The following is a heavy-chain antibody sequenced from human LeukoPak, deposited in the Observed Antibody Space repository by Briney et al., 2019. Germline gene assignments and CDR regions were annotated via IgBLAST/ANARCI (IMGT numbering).Heavy chain of an antibody. CDR2: ISGSGGST. CDR3: ARVPSPETGENFDY. Sequence: GGSLRLSCAASGFTFSSYAMSWVRQAPGKGLEWVSAISGSGGSTYYADSVKGRFTISRDNSKNTLYLQMNSLRAEDTAVYYCARVPSPETGENFDYWGQGTLVTVSS. D-gene: IGHD7-27*01. J-gene: IGHJ4*02. CDR1: GFTFSSYA. V-gene: IGHV3-23*01.